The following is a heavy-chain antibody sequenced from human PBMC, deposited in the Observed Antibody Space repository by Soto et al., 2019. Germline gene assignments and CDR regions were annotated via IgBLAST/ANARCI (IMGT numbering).Heavy chain of an antibody. CDR3: ARGSSSKSGRGKNRVILDD. CDR2: IWYDGSNK. CDR1: GFTFSSYG. V-gene: IGHV3-33*01. J-gene: IGHJ4*02. Sequence: PGGSLRLSCAASGFTFSSYGMHWVRQAPGKGLEWVAVIWYDGSNKYYADSVKGRFTISRDNSKNTLYLQMNSLRAEDTAVYYCARGSSSKSGRGKNRVILDDWGQGT. D-gene: IGHD1-26*01.